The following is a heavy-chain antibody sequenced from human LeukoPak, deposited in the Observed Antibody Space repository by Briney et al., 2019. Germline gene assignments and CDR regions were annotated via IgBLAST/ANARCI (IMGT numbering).Heavy chain of an antibody. Sequence: GGSLGLSCAASGFTFSSYEMNWVRQAPGQGLEWVSYISSSGSSVYYADSVRGRFTISRDNAKNSLYLQMNSLRAEDTAVYYCARGPFVLIAAAANDAFDVWGQGTVVTVSS. D-gene: IGHD6-13*01. CDR3: ARGPFVLIAAAANDAFDV. CDR2: ISSSGSSV. CDR1: GFTFSSYE. V-gene: IGHV3-48*03. J-gene: IGHJ3*01.